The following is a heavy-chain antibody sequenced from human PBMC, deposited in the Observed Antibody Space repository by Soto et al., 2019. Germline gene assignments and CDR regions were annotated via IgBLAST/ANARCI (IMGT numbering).Heavy chain of an antibody. CDR2: ISSSSSYT. V-gene: IGHV3-11*06. CDR3: ARGGKRGAIAAAPDY. CDR1: GFTFSDYY. Sequence: QVQLVESGGGLGKPRGSLRLSCAASGFTFSDYYMSWIRQAPGKGLEWVSYISSSSSYTNYADSVKGRFTISRDNAKNSLYLQMNSLRAEDTAVYYCARGGKRGAIAAAPDYWGQGTLVTVSS. D-gene: IGHD6-13*01. J-gene: IGHJ4*02.